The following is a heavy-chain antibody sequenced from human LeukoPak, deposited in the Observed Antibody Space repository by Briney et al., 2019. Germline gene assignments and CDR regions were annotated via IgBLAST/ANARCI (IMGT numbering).Heavy chain of an antibody. CDR2: IYYSGST. V-gene: IGHV4-31*03. CDR3: ASTSPTTFSNYFDY. J-gene: IGHJ4*02. Sequence: SETLSLTCTVSGDSISSGNYYWSWIPQHPGKGLEWIVYIYYSGSTYYNPSLKSRLTISLDMSKNQFSLKLSSVTAADTAVYYCASTSPTTFSNYFDYWGRGTLVTVSS. CDR1: GDSISSGNYY. D-gene: IGHD4-11*01.